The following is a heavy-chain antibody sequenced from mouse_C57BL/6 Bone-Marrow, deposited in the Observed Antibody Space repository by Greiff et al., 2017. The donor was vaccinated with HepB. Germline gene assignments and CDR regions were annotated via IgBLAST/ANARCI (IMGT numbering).Heavy chain of an antibody. D-gene: IGHD2-5*01. CDR1: GYTFTSYW. CDR3: ARRSNYAWFAY. Sequence: VQLQQPGAELVRPGTSVKLSCKASGYTFTSYWMHWVKQRPGQGLEWIGVIDPSDSYTNYNQKFKGKATLTVDTSSSTAYMQLSSLTSEDSAVYYCARRSNYAWFAYWGQGTLVTVSA. V-gene: IGHV1-59*01. CDR2: IDPSDSYT. J-gene: IGHJ3*01.